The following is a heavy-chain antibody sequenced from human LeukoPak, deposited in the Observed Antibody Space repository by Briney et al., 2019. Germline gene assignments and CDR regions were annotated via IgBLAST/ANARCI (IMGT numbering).Heavy chain of an antibody. CDR3: AKALVARSSWYYFDY. Sequence: GGSLRLSCAASGLTFSTYGMHWVRQAPGKGLEWVAVISYDGSNKYYADSVKGRFTISRDNSKNTLYLQMNSLRAEDTAVYYCAKALVARSSWYYFDYWGQGTLVTVSS. CDR1: GLTFSTYG. V-gene: IGHV3-30*18. J-gene: IGHJ4*02. D-gene: IGHD6-13*01. CDR2: ISYDGSNK.